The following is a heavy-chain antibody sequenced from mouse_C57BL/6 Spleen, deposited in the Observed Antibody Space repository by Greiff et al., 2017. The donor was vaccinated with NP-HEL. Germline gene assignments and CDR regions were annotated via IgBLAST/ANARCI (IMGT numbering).Heavy chain of an antibody. CDR3: ASGDTTGYFDV. CDR2: IDPENGDT. J-gene: IGHJ1*03. Sequence: VQLQQSGAELVRPGASVKLSCTASGFNIKDDYMHWVKQRPEQGLEWIGWIDPENGDTEYASKFQGKATITADKSSNTAYLQLSSLTSEDTAVYYCASGDTTGYFDVWGTGTTVTVSS. D-gene: IGHD1-1*01. V-gene: IGHV14-4*01. CDR1: GFNIKDDY.